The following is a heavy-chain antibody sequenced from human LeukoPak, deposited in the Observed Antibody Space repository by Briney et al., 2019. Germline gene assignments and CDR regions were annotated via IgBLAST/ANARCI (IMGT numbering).Heavy chain of an antibody. D-gene: IGHD3-10*01. Sequence: GGSLRLSCAASGFTFSSYGMLWVRQAPGKGLEWVAFIRYDGSNKYYADSVKGRFTISRDNSMNTLYLQMNSLRAEDTAVYYCAKDKTRGWPGAFDIWGQGTMVTVSS. CDR1: GFTFSSYG. J-gene: IGHJ3*02. CDR2: IRYDGSNK. CDR3: AKDKTRGWPGAFDI. V-gene: IGHV3-30*02.